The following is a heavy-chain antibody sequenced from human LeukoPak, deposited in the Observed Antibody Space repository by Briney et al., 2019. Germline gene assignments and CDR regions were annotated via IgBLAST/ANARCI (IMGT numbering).Heavy chain of an antibody. V-gene: IGHV3-64*01. CDR2: ISSNGGST. Sequence: GGSLRLSCAAPGFTFSNFAMHWVRQAPGKGLEHLSVISSNGGSTDYANSVKGRVTISRDNSKNTLHLQLGSLRADDMAVYYCARALTFYYSDAFDIWGQGTMVTVSS. D-gene: IGHD3-22*01. CDR1: GFTFSNFA. J-gene: IGHJ3*02. CDR3: ARALTFYYSDAFDI.